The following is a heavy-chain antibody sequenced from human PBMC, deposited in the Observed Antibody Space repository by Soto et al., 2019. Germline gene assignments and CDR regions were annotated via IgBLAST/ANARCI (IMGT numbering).Heavy chain of an antibody. V-gene: IGHV4-59*01. J-gene: IGHJ6*03. D-gene: IGHD1-20*01. CDR2: IYYSGST. CDR3: ARDSRTMRYYYYYYMDV. Sequence: QVQLQESGPGLVKPSETLSLTCTVSGGSISSYYWSWIRQPPGKGLEWIGYIYYSGSTNYNPSLKSRVTISVDTSKNQFSLKLSSVTAADTAVYYCARDSRTMRYYYYYYMDVWGKGTTVTVSS. CDR1: GGSISSYY.